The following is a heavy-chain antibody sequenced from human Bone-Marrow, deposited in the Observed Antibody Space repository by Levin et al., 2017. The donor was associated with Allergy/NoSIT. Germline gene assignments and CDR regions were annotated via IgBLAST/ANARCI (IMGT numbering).Heavy chain of an antibody. CDR2: IYHSGST. J-gene: IGHJ4*02. CDR1: GGSISSSNW. D-gene: IGHD2-2*01. Sequence: SETLSLTCAVSGGSISSSNWWSWVRQPPGKGLEWIGEIYHSGSTNYNPSLKSRVTISVDKSKNQFSLKLSSVTAADTAVYYCARSPVCDSSTSCYGSAYFDYWGQGTLVTVSS. CDR3: ARSPVCDSSTSCYGSAYFDY. V-gene: IGHV4-4*02.